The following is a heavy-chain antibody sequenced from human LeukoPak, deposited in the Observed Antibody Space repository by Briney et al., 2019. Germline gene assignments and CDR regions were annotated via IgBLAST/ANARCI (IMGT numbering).Heavy chain of an antibody. J-gene: IGHJ4*02. Sequence: ASVKVSCKAFGYTFTSNYMHWVRQAPGQGPEWMGVISPSGGSTTYAQKFQGRVTITADKSTSTAYMELSSLRSEDTAVYYCARVDETYCGGDCYFDYWGQGTLVTVSS. CDR1: GYTFTSNY. D-gene: IGHD2-21*02. V-gene: IGHV1-46*01. CDR2: ISPSGGST. CDR3: ARVDETYCGGDCYFDY.